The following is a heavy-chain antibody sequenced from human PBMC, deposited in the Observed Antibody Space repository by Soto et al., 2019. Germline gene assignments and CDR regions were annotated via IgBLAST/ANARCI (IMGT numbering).Heavy chain of an antibody. D-gene: IGHD2-2*01. CDR1: GFTFSNAW. CDR2: IKSKTDGGTT. J-gene: IGHJ6*02. V-gene: IGHV3-15*07. Sequence: PGGSLRLSCAASGFTFSNAWMNWVRQAPGKGLEWVGRIKSKTDGGTTDYAAPVKGRFTISRDDSKNTLYLQMNSLKTEDTAVYYCTTSYIVVVPAAIGPGYGMDVWGQGTTVTVSS. CDR3: TTSYIVVVPAAIGPGYGMDV.